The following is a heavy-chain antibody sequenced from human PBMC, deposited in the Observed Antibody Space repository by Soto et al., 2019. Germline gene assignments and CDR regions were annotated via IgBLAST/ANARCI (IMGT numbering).Heavy chain of an antibody. CDR2: XXPXXXTI. J-gene: IGHJ4*02. V-gene: IGHV3-74*01. CDR1: AFSFSTSW. D-gene: IGHD1-1*01. CDR3: ATAGNYRFDN. Sequence: GGSLRISCAASAFSFSTSWIHWARQAPGEGLVXVXRXXPXXXTINYADSVKGRFTISRDNAKNTLYLPMNILRVEDTAVYFCATAGNYRFDNSGLGTLGT.